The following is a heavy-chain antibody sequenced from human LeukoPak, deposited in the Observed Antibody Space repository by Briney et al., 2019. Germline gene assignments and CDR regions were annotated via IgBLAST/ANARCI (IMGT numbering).Heavy chain of an antibody. CDR1: GGTSSGYA. Sequence: SVKVSCKASGGTSSGYAISWVRQAPGQGLEWMGGIIPIFGTANYAQKFQGRVTITADESTSTAYMELSSLRSEDTAVYYCARALVPAAYSHFDYWGLGTLSPSPQ. CDR2: IIPIFGTA. J-gene: IGHJ4*02. CDR3: ARALVPAAYSHFDY. V-gene: IGHV1-69*13. D-gene: IGHD2-2*01.